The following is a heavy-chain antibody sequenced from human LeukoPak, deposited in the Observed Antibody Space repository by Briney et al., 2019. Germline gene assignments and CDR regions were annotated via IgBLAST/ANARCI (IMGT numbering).Heavy chain of an antibody. V-gene: IGHV1-18*04. CDR2: ISPFNGQT. CDR3: ARVWDYSPRGRFDD. CDR1: GYHFINYA. Sequence: ASVKVSCKASGYHFINYATSWVRQAPGQGLEWMAWISPFNGQTNYAQNLQDRVTMTIDTTTSTASMELRGLRSDDTGVYYCARVWDYSPRGRFDDWGQGTRVIVSS. D-gene: IGHD4-11*01. J-gene: IGHJ4*02.